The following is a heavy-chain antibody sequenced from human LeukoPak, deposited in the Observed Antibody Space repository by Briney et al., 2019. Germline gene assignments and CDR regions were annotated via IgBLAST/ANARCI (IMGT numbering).Heavy chain of an antibody. J-gene: IGHJ4*02. Sequence: GESVKISCKGSGYSFTSYWIGWVRQMPGKCLEWMGIIYPGDSDTRYSPSFQGQVTISADKSISTAYLQWSSLKASDTAMYYCARSYYYDSSGYSSRPFDYWGQGTLVTVSS. D-gene: IGHD3-22*01. CDR3: ARSYYYDSSGYSSRPFDY. V-gene: IGHV5-51*01. CDR2: IYPGDSDT. CDR1: GYSFTSYW.